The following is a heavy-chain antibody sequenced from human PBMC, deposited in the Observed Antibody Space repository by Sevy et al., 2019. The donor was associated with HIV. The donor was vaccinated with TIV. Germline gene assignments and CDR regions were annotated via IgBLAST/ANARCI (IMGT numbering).Heavy chain of an antibody. CDR1: GLTFSNAW. D-gene: IGHD3-16*02. CDR3: TTFGGVIVMAY. Sequence: GGSLRLSCVASGLTFSNAWMSWVRQAPGKGLEWVGRIKSKADDGTTEYAAPVKGRFIISRDDSKNTLYLQMNSLKTEDTAVYYCTTFGGVIVMAYWGQGTLVTVSS. CDR2: IKSKADDGTT. V-gene: IGHV3-15*01. J-gene: IGHJ4*02.